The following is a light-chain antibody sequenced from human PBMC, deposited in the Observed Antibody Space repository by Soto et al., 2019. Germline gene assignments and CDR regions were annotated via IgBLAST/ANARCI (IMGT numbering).Light chain of an antibody. Sequence: QCSLTQPASVSGSPGQSITISCAGTIDDIGAYDYVSWYQQHPGNAPKLLVYEVTNRPSGVSDRFSGSKSGNTASLTISGLQDEDEADYYCTSYTNSSAVVFGGGTKVTVL. CDR1: IDDIGAYDY. J-gene: IGLJ2*01. V-gene: IGLV2-14*01. CDR2: EVT. CDR3: TSYTNSSAVV.